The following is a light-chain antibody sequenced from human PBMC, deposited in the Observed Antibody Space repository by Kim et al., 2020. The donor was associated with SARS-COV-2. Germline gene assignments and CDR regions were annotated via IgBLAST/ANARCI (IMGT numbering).Light chain of an antibody. CDR3: QEDNNWPPYT. Sequence: EIVMTQSPATLSVFPGDRASLPCRASQTVCSNLAWYQQKPSQAPRLLIFDASTRATGIPARVRGTGSGTEFTFTIDSLPSEDFAVYYWQEDNNWPPYTFAQGTKLEI. J-gene: IGKJ2*01. CDR1: QTVCSN. CDR2: DAS. V-gene: IGKV3D-15*01.